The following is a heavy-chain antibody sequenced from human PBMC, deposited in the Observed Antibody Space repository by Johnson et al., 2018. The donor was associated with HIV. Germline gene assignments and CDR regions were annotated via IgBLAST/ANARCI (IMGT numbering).Heavy chain of an antibody. Sequence: QVQLVESGGGVVRPGGSLRLSCTASGFTFGDFAMSWVRQAPGKGLEWVAVISYDGSNKYYADSVKGRFTISRDNSKHTLYLQMNSLRAEDTAVYCCAKERGGNAMGDAFDIWGQGTMVTVSS. V-gene: IGHV3-30*04. CDR3: AKERGGNAMGDAFDI. D-gene: IGHD4-23*01. J-gene: IGHJ3*02. CDR2: ISYDGSNK. CDR1: GFTFGDFA.